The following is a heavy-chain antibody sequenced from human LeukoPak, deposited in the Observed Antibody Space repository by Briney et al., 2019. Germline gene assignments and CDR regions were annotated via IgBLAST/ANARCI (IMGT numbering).Heavy chain of an antibody. V-gene: IGHV3-33*03. D-gene: IGHD5-24*01. J-gene: IGHJ4*02. CDR3: TRVGYIDEGIDY. CDR2: VWYDGNHK. Sequence: PGGSLRLSCETSGFMFHNYGMHWVRQSPGKGLEWVAVVWYDGNHKYYADSVRGRFTISRDNFNSSVYLDMNSLRAEDTAIYYCTRVGYIDEGIDYWGQGTLVTVSS. CDR1: GFMFHNYG.